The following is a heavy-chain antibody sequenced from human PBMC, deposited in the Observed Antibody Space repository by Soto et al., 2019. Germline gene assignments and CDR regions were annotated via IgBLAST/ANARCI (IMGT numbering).Heavy chain of an antibody. CDR2: IKSKTDGGTT. V-gene: IGHV3-15*01. CDR1: GFTFSNAW. CDR3: TTELPHYGMDV. J-gene: IGHJ6*02. Sequence: GSLRLSCAASGFTFSNAWMSWVRQAPGKGLEWVGRIKSKTDGGTTDYAAPVKGRFTISRDDSKNTLYLQMNSPKTEDTAVYYCTTELPHYGMDVWGQWTTVTVSS.